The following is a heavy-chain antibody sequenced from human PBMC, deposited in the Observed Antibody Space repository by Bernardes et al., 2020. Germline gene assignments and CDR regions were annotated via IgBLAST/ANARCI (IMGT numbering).Heavy chain of an antibody. CDR3: ARSLPMAY. Sequence: GGSLRLSCATSGFTFRGYSVEWVRQTPGKGLEWISYISGGSENIQYAESVKGRFTISRDYTTSSVYLQMNSLRVEDTAVYYCARSLPMAYWGQGVLVTVSS. V-gene: IGHV3-48*01. CDR1: GFTFRGYS. J-gene: IGHJ4*02. CDR2: ISGGSENI.